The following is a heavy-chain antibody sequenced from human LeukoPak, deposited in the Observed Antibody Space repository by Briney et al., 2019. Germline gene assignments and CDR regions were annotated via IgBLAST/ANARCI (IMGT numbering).Heavy chain of an antibody. J-gene: IGHJ4*02. CDR2: VDPEDGET. CDR1: GYTFTDYY. CDR3: ATGLGYCGSTSCPDY. D-gene: IGHD2-2*01. V-gene: IGHV1-69-2*01. Sequence: ASVKVSCKVSGYTFTDYYMHWVQQAPGKGLEWMGLVDPEDGETIYAEKFQGRATITADTSTDTAYMELSSLRSEDTAVYYCATGLGYCGSTSCPDYWGQGTLVTVSS.